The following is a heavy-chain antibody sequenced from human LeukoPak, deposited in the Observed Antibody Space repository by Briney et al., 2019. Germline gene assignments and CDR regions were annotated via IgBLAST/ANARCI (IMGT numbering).Heavy chain of an antibody. V-gene: IGHV3-33*01. D-gene: IGHD6-25*01. J-gene: IGHJ4*02. CDR3: ARDLSAAFDF. CDR1: GFPFSSYG. CDR2: LVYDARS. Sequence: GTSLRLSCAASGFPFSSYGMHWVRQAPGKGLEWVARLVYDARSDYANSVKGRFSISRDDSKNTLFLDMSNLRVEDTALYYCARDLSAAFDFWGQGVPVTVSS.